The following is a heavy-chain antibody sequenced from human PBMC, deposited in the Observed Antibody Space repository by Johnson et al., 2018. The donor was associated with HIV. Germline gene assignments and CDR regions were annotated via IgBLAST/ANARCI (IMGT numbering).Heavy chain of an antibody. CDR3: AREGVVGVKYGLI. V-gene: IGHV3-66*01. CDR2: IYGSNST. CDR1: GFIATSNY. D-gene: IGHD1-26*01. Sequence: VQLVESGGGLVQPGGSLRLSCAASGFIATSNYMTWVRQAPGKGLEWVSVIYGSNSTYYADSVQGRFTLSRDKSKNTLSLQMNSLRAEDTAVYYCAREGVVGVKYGLIWGQGTMVTVSS. J-gene: IGHJ3*02.